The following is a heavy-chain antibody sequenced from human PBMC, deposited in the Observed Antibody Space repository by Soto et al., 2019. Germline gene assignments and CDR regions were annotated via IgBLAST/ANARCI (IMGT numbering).Heavy chain of an antibody. D-gene: IGHD4-17*01. V-gene: IGHV3-74*03. Sequence: EVQLVESGGGLVQPGGSLRLSCVASGITFSSDWMHWVRKAPGKGLVWVAHIKSDGSDTKYADSVKGRFTISRDNAKKAVNLQMNSLRAEDTAVYYCARAAPFNYGGNSGFDCWGQGTLVTVSS. J-gene: IGHJ4*02. CDR2: IKSDGSDT. CDR3: ARAAPFNYGGNSGFDC. CDR1: GITFSSDW.